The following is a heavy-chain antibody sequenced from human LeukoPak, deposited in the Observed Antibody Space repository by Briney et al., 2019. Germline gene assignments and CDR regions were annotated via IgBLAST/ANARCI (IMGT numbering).Heavy chain of an antibody. CDR3: ARGTGSGWYGNYYYGMDV. J-gene: IGHJ6*02. V-gene: IGHV1-8*01. Sequence: ASVRLSCKASGYTCSTYDINWVRQATGQGLEWMGWMNPNSGNTGFAQKFQGRVTMTRNTSITTAYMELSGLRSEDTAVYYCARGTGSGWYGNYYYGMDVWGPGTTLAVSS. CDR1: GYTCSTYD. CDR2: MNPNSGNT. D-gene: IGHD6-19*01.